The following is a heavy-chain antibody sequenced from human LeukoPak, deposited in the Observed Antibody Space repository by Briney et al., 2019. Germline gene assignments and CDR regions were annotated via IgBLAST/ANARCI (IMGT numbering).Heavy chain of an antibody. Sequence: ASVKVSCKASGYTFTSYGISWVRQAPGQGLEWMGWISAYNGNTNYAQKLQGRVTMTTDTSTSTAHMELRSLRSDDTAVYYCARDRRWLQGYFDYWGQGTLVTVSS. V-gene: IGHV1-18*01. CDR3: ARDRRWLQGYFDY. CDR2: ISAYNGNT. J-gene: IGHJ4*02. CDR1: GYTFTSYG. D-gene: IGHD5-24*01.